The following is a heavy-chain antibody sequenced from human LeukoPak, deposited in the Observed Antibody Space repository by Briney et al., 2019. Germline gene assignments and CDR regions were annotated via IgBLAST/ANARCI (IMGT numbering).Heavy chain of an antibody. D-gene: IGHD5-18*01. CDR3: AGRGYTYGSAFDL. CDR2: IYPGDSDT. Sequence: GESLKISCKGSGYSFTSYWIGWVRQMPGKGLEWMGIIYPGDSDTRYSPSFQGQVTISADKSISTTYLQLSSLKASDTAMYYCAGRGYTYGSAFDLWGQGTLVTVSS. CDR1: GYSFTSYW. V-gene: IGHV5-51*01. J-gene: IGHJ5*02.